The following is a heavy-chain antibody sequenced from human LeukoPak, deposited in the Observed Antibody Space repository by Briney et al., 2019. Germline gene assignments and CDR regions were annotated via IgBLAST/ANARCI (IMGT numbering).Heavy chain of an antibody. D-gene: IGHD1-7*01. CDR3: ARLRLELDY. Sequence: SETLSLTCTVSGGSISSSSYYWGWIRQPPGKGLEWIGSIYYSGSTYYNPSLKSRVTISVDTSKNQFSLKLSSVTAADTAVYYCARLRLELDYWGQGTLVTVSS. V-gene: IGHV4-39*01. J-gene: IGHJ4*02. CDR1: GGSISSSSYY. CDR2: IYYSGST.